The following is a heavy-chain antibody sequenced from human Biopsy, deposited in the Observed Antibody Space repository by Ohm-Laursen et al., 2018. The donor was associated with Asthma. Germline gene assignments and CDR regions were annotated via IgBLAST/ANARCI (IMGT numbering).Heavy chain of an antibody. J-gene: IGHJ4*02. V-gene: IGHV3-21*04. CDR3: AKDERAYYGSDSKYMQPVPLGD. CDR2: ITDTSRYI. D-gene: IGHD2-21*01. CDR1: GFTFSHYN. Sequence: SLRLSCSASGFTFSHYNMNWARQAPGKGLEWVSSITDTSRYIKYADSVKGRFTISRDKSDNTLYLQMNSLTAEDTAVYHCAKDERAYYGSDSKYMQPVPLGDWGQGTVVIVSA.